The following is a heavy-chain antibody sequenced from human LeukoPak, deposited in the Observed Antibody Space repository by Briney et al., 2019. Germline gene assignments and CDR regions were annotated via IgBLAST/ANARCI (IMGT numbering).Heavy chain of an antibody. CDR3: ARDGPVSSFDY. V-gene: IGHV3-21*01. Sequence: GGSLRLSCAASGFTFSSYSINWVRQAPGKGLEWVSSISSSSSYIHYADSVKGRFTISRDNAKNSLYLQMNSLRAEDTAVYYCARDGPVSSFDYWGQGTLVTVSS. CDR2: ISSSSSYI. CDR1: GFTFSSYS. J-gene: IGHJ4*02.